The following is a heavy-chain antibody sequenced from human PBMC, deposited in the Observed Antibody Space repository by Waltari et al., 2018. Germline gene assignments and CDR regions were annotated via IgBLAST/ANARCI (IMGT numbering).Heavy chain of an antibody. CDR3: VRDYWYFDL. CDR1: GFPVPNHW. V-gene: IGHV3-74*01. Sequence: EQLVQSGGALARRGGSLLLSCAASGFPVPNHWMHWVRQAPGKGLEWVSRVDNTGSTQDYADSVKGRFTMSRNNAANEVYLHMNSLRDEDTAVYFCVRDYWYFDLWGRGTLVSVSS. J-gene: IGHJ2*01. CDR2: VDNTGSTQ.